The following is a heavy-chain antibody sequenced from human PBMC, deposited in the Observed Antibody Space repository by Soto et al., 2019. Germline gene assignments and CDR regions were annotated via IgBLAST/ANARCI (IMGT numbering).Heavy chain of an antibody. J-gene: IGHJ4*02. V-gene: IGHV3-23*01. CDR2: ITGSGGST. D-gene: IGHD2-2*01. Sequence: GGSLRLSCAASGVTFSNCAMSWVRQAPGKGLEWVSAITGSGGSTYYADSVKGRFTISRDNSKNTLYMQMNSLRADDTAVYYCAKGSSSARPYYFDHWSQGALVTVSS. CDR1: GVTFSNCA. CDR3: AKGSSSARPYYFDH.